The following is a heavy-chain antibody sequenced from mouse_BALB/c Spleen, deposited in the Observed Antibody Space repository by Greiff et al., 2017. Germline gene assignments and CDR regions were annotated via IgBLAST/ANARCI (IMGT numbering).Heavy chain of an antibody. V-gene: IGHV2-6-7*01. D-gene: IGHD2-1*01. CDR1: GFSLTGYG. J-gene: IGHJ4*01. CDR3: ARDGNYEGYYAMDY. CDR2: IWGDGST. Sequence: VQLVESGPGLVAPSQSLSITCTASGFSLTGYGVNWVRQPPGKGLEWLGMIWGDGSTDYNSALKSRLSISKDNSKSQVFLKMNSLQTDDTARYYCARDGNYEGYYAMDYWGQGTSVTVSA.